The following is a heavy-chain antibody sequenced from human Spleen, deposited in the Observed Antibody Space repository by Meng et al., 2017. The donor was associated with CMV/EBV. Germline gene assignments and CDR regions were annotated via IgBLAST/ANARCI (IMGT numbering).Heavy chain of an antibody. Sequence: SETLSLTCTVSGGSISSSSYYWAWIRQPPGKGLEWIGNIYYSGSTYYNPSLKSRVTISVDTSKNQFSLKLSSVTAADTAMYYCARVGGITGTSDYWGQGTLVTVSS. D-gene: IGHD1-7*01. CDR1: GGSISSSSYY. J-gene: IGHJ4*02. CDR2: IYYSGST. V-gene: IGHV4-39*07. CDR3: ARVGGITGTSDY.